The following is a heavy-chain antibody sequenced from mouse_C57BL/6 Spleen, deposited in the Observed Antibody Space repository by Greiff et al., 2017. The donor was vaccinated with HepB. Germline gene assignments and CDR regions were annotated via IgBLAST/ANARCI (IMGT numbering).Heavy chain of an antibody. CDR1: GFTFSDYY. Sequence: EVQRVESEGGLVQPGSSMKLSCTASGFTFSDYYMAWVRQVPEKGLEWVANINYDGSSTYYLDSLKSRFIISRDNAKNILYLQMSSLKSEDTATYYCARNSNYDHYFDYWGQGTTLTVSS. D-gene: IGHD2-5*01. V-gene: IGHV5-16*01. CDR2: INYDGSST. CDR3: ARNSNYDHYFDY. J-gene: IGHJ2*01.